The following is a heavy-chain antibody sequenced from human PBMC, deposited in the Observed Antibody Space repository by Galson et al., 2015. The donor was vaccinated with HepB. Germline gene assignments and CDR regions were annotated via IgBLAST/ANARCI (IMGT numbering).Heavy chain of an antibody. Sequence: SVKVSCKASGGTFSSYAISWVRQAPGQGLEWMGGIIPILGIANYAQKFQGRVTITADKSTSTAYMELSSLRSEDTAVYYCARDMDSGYSSGGSNNYYMDVWGKGTTVTVSS. V-gene: IGHV1-69*10. J-gene: IGHJ6*03. CDR2: IIPILGIA. D-gene: IGHD2-15*01. CDR1: GGTFSSYA. CDR3: ARDMDSGYSSGGSNNYYMDV.